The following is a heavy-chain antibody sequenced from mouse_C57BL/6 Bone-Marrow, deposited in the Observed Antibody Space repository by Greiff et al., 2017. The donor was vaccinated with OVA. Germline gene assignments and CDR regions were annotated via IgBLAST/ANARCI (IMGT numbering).Heavy chain of an antibody. Sequence: VQLQQSGAELARPGASVKMSCKASGYTFTSYTMHWVKQRPGQGLEWIGYINPSSGYTKYNQKFKDKATLTADKSSSTAYMQLSSLTSEDSAVYYCARSYYGWYFDVWGTGTTVTVSS. J-gene: IGHJ1*03. D-gene: IGHD1-1*01. CDR1: GYTFTSYT. V-gene: IGHV1-4*01. CDR2: INPSSGYT. CDR3: ARSYYGWYFDV.